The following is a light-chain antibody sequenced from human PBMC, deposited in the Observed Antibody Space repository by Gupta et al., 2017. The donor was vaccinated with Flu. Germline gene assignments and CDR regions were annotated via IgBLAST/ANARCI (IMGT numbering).Light chain of an antibody. V-gene: IGLV1-51*02. CDR1: SYNIGNKY. Sequence: TVTIVCTGSSYNIGNKYVYWYQQFPGKDPKLLIYDDDRRPSGFPDRFSGSKSGNTATLDITGVQTGDEADYYCGIWDSSLSTVVFGGGTKLTVL. CDR3: GIWDSSLSTVV. J-gene: IGLJ3*02. CDR2: DDD.